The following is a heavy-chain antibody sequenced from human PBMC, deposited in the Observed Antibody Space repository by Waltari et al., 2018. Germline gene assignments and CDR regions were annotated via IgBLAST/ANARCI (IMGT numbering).Heavy chain of an antibody. J-gene: IGHJ3*02. Sequence: QVQLQESAPGLVKPSQTLSLTCTVSGGSISSGSYYWSWIRQPAGKGLEWIGYIYTSGSTNYNPSLKSRVTISVDTSKNQFSLKLSSVTAADTAVYYCARENGYNIWGQGTMVTVSS. CDR1: GGSISSGSYY. CDR2: IYTSGST. V-gene: IGHV4-61*09. CDR3: ARENGYNI. D-gene: IGHD5-12*01.